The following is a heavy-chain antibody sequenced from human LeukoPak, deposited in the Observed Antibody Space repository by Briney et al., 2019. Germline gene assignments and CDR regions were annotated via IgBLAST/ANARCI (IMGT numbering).Heavy chain of an antibody. CDR3: ARDTGCAGGTCFSFYDY. J-gene: IGHJ4*02. Sequence: PGGSLRLSCAASGFTFSNYGMHWVRQAPGKGLECVAFIRFDGSNQYYTDSVKGRFTISRDNSKNTFYLQMNSLRAEDTAVYYCARDTGCAGGTCFSFYDYWGQGTLVTVSS. V-gene: IGHV3-30*02. CDR1: GFTFSNYG. CDR2: IRFDGSNQ. D-gene: IGHD2-15*01.